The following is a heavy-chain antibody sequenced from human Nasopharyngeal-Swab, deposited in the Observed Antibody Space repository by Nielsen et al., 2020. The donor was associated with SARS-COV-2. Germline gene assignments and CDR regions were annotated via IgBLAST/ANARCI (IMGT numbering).Heavy chain of an antibody. D-gene: IGHD3-10*01. CDR2: INHSGST. V-gene: IGHV4-34*01. J-gene: IGHJ4*02. CDR3: ARRGWFGEFVFDY. CDR1: GGSFSGYY. Sequence: SETLSLTCAVYGGSFSGYYWSWIRQPPGKGLEWIGEINHSGSTNYNPSPKSRVTISVDTSKNQFSLKLSSVTAADTAVYYCARRGWFGEFVFDYWGQGTLVTVSS.